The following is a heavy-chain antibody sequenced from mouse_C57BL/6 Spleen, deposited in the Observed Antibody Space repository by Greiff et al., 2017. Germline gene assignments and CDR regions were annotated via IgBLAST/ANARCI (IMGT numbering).Heavy chain of an antibody. Sequence: EVQVVESGGGLVQPGGSLSLSCAASGFTFTDYYMSWVRQPPGKALEWLGFIRNKANGYTTEYSASVKGRFTISRDNSQSILYLQMNALRAEGSATYYCARYYYGSSYDWYFDVWGTGTTVTVSS. CDR1: GFTFTDYY. CDR2: IRNKANGYTT. V-gene: IGHV7-3*01. D-gene: IGHD1-1*01. J-gene: IGHJ1*03. CDR3: ARYYYGSSYDWYFDV.